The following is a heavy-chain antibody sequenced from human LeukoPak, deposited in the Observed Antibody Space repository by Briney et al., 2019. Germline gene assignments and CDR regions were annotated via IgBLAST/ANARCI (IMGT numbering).Heavy chain of an antibody. CDR3: ARSLSMVRGVNNWFDP. D-gene: IGHD3-10*01. CDR1: GGSISSYY. J-gene: IGHJ5*02. Sequence: SETLSLTCTVSGGSISSYYWSWIRQPPGKGLEWIGYIYYSGSTNYNPSLKSRVTISVDTSKNQFSLKLSSVTAADTAVYYCARSLSMVRGVNNWFDPWGQGTLVTVSS. CDR2: IYYSGST. V-gene: IGHV4-59*13.